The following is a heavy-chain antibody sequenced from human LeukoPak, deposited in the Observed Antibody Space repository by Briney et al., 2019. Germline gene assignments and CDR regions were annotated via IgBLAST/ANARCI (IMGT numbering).Heavy chain of an antibody. D-gene: IGHD3-22*01. CDR2: ISGSGGGT. J-gene: IGHJ4*02. V-gene: IGHV3-23*01. CDR1: GISLSNYG. CDR3: AKRGVVIRVILVGFHKEAYYFDS. Sequence: GGSLRLSCGVSGISLSNYGMSWVRQAPGKGLEWVAGISGSGGGTNYADSVKGRFTISRDNPKNTLYLQMNRLRAEDTAVYFCAKRGVVIRVILVGFHKEAYYFDSWGQGALVTVSS.